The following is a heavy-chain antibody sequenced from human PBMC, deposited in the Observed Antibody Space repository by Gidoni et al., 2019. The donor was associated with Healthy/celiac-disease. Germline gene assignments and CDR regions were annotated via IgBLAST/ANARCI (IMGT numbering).Heavy chain of an antibody. D-gene: IGHD2-2*01. J-gene: IGHJ5*02. CDR2: IIPIFGTA. CDR3: ARDLSRVYCSSTSCYKGWFDP. CDR1: GGTFSSYA. Sequence: QVQLVQSGAEVKKPGSSVKVSCKASGGTFSSYAISWVRQAPGQGLEWMGGIIPIFGTANYAQKFQGRVTITADESTSTAYMELSSLRSEDTAVYYCARDLSRVYCSSTSCYKGWFDPWGQGTLVTVSS. V-gene: IGHV1-69*01.